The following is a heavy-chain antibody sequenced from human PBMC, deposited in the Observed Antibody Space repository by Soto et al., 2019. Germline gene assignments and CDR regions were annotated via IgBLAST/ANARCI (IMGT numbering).Heavy chain of an antibody. CDR2: IIPIFGTA. J-gene: IGHJ4*02. V-gene: IGHV1-69*13. D-gene: IGHD4-17*01. CDR3: ARYPDYGDYYFDY. CDR1: GGTFSSYA. Sequence: GASVKVSCKASGGTFSSYAISWVRQAPGQGLEWMGGIIPIFGTANYAQKFQGRVTITADESTSTAYMELSSLRSEDTAVYYCARYPDYGDYYFDYWGQGTLVTVSS.